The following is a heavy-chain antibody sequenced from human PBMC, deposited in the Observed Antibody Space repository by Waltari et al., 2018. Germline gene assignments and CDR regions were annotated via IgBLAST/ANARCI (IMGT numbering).Heavy chain of an antibody. CDR2: INYDGSQT. J-gene: IGHJ4*02. Sequence: CSRYWMSWVRQTPGKGLQWVANINYDGSQTYYVDSVKGRFTISRDNAKNSVFLQMNSLRVEDTAVYYCAKSRGFEYWGQGALITVSS. CDR3: AKSRGFEY. D-gene: IGHD2-2*01. V-gene: IGHV3-7*01. CDR1: CSRYW.